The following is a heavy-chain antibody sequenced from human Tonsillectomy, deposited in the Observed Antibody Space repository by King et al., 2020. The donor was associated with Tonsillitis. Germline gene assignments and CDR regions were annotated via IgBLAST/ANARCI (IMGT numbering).Heavy chain of an antibody. Sequence: VQLVESGAEVKKPGESLRISCKGSGYSFTSYWISWVRQMPGKGLEWMGRIDPSDSYTNYSPSFQGHVTISADKSISTAYLQWSSLKASDTAMYYCARLVPTYYDFWSGYYDDYWGQGTLVTVSS. V-gene: IGHV5-10-1*03. CDR1: GYSFTSYW. D-gene: IGHD3-3*01. CDR3: ARLVPTYYDFWSGYYDDY. J-gene: IGHJ4*02. CDR2: IDPSDSYT.